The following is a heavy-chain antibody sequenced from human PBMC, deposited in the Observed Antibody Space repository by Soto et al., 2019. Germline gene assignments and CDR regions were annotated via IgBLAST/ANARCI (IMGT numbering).Heavy chain of an antibody. V-gene: IGHV3-74*01. D-gene: IGHD6-13*01. CDR3: ARDQPPHIAAAGIYYYYGMDV. J-gene: IGHJ6*02. CDR1: GFTFSSYW. CDR2: INSDGSST. Sequence: GGSLRLSCAASGFTFSSYWMHWVRQAPGKGLVWVSRINSDGSSTSYADSVKGRFTISRDNAKNTLYLQMNSLRAEDTAVYYCARDQPPHIAAAGIYYYYGMDVWGQGTTVTVSS.